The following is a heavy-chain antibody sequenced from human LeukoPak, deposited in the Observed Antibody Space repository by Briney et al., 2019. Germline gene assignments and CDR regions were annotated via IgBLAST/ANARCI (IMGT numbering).Heavy chain of an antibody. Sequence: SVKVSCKASGGTFSSYAISWVRQAPGQGLEWMGRIIPILGIANYAQKFQGRVTITADKSTSTAYMELSSLRSEDTAVYYCARDGGEYSSSWYVDFDYWGQGTLVTVSS. CDR3: ARDGGEYSSSWYVDFDY. CDR2: IIPILGIA. J-gene: IGHJ4*02. CDR1: GGTFSSYA. V-gene: IGHV1-69*04. D-gene: IGHD6-13*01.